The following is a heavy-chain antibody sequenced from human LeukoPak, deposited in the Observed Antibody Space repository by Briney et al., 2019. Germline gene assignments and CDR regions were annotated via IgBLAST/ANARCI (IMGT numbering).Heavy chain of an antibody. V-gene: IGHV4-59*01. CDR1: GGSISSYY. D-gene: IGHD6-19*01. CDR3: ARDEGAVAGTLFDY. Sequence: PSETLSLTCTVSGGSISSYYWSWIRQPPGKGLEWVGCIYYSGSTNYNPSLKSRVTISVDTSKNQFSLKLSSVTAADTAVYYCARDEGAVAGTLFDYWGQGTLVTVSS. CDR2: IYYSGST. J-gene: IGHJ4*02.